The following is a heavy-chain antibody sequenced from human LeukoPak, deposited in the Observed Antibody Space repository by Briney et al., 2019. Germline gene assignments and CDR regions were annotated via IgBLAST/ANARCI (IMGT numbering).Heavy chain of an antibody. Sequence: GGSLRLSCAASGFTFSSYGMPWVRQAPGKGLEWVAFIRYDGSNKYYADSVKGRFTISRDNTKSTLYLQMNSLRVEDTAVYYCARVVGMVDIWGQGTMVTVSS. CDR2: IRYDGSNK. J-gene: IGHJ3*02. V-gene: IGHV3-30*02. CDR3: ARVVGMVDI. CDR1: GFTFSSYG. D-gene: IGHD2-8*01.